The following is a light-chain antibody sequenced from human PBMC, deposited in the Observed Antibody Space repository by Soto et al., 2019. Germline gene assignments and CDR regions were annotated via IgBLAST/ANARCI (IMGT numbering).Light chain of an antibody. J-gene: IGKJ1*01. CDR3: QQYGSSSWT. V-gene: IGKV3-20*01. Sequence: EIVLTQSPGTLSLSPGETATLSCRASQSVSSSYLAWYQQKFGQAPRLLIYGASSRATGIPDRFSGSGSGTDLTLTISRLEPEYFAVYYCQQYGSSSWTFGQGT. CDR2: GAS. CDR1: QSVSSSY.